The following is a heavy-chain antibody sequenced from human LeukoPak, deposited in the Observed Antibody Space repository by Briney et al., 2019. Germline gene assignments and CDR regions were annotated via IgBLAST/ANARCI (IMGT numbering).Heavy chain of an antibody. CDR3: AREVAIKGEDWFDP. CDR1: GFTFSSYG. CDR2: ISYDGSNK. D-gene: IGHD3-16*01. J-gene: IGHJ5*02. Sequence: GGSLRLSCAASGFTFSSYGMHWVRQAPGKGLEWVAVISYDGSNKYYADSVKGRFTISRDNSKNTLYLQMNSLRAEDTAVYYCAREVAIKGEDWFDPWGQGTLVTVSS. V-gene: IGHV3-30*03.